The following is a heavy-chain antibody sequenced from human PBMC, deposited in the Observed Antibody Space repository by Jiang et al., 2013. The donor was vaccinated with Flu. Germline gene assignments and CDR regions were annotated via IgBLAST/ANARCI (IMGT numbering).Heavy chain of an antibody. Sequence: SQTLSLTCAISGDSVSSNSAAWNWIRQSPSRGLEWLGRTYYRSKWYNDYAVSVKSRITINPDTSKNQFSLQLNSVTPEDTAVYYCARELASIAVAGTKYYGMDVWGQGTTVTVS. V-gene: IGHV6-1*01. CDR3: ARELASIAVAGTKYYGMDV. J-gene: IGHJ6*02. CDR2: TYYRSKWYN. CDR1: GDSVSSNSAA. D-gene: IGHD6-19*01.